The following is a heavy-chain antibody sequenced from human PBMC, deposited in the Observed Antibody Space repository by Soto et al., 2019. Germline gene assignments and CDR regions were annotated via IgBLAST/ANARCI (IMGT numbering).Heavy chain of an antibody. J-gene: IGHJ4*02. CDR3: AKGYSYGLLN. D-gene: IGHD5-18*01. Sequence: QVQLVESGGGVVQPGRSLRLSCAASGFTFSSYGMPWVRQAPGKGLEWVAVISYDGSNKYYADSVKGRFTISRDNSKNTLYLQMNSLRAEDTAVYYCAKGYSYGLLNWGQGTLVTVSS. CDR1: GFTFSSYG. CDR2: ISYDGSNK. V-gene: IGHV3-30*18.